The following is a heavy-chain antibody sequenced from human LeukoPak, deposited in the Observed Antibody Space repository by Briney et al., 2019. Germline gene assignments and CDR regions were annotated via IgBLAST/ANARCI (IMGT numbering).Heavy chain of an antibody. J-gene: IGHJ6*03. Sequence: SEPLSLTCAVYGGSFSGYYWSWIRQPPGKGLEWIGEINHSGSTNYNPSLKSRVTISVDTSKNQFSLKLSSVTAADTAVYYCAREGRFRLTNTDGARFWNGPPGHYYYMDVWGKGTTVTVSS. CDR1: GGSFSGYY. V-gene: IGHV4-34*01. D-gene: IGHD1-1*01. CDR2: INHSGST. CDR3: AREGRFRLTNTDGARFWNGPPGHYYYMDV.